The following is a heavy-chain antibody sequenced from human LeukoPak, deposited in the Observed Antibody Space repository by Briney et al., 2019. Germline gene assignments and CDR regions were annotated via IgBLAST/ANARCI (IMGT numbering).Heavy chain of an antibody. CDR1: GGSISSSSYY. V-gene: IGHV4-39*07. Sequence: SETLSLTCTVSGGSISSSSYYWGWIRQPPGKGLEWIGSIYYSGSAYYNPSLKSRVTISVDTSKNQFSLKPSSVTAADTAVYYCAPFVDTATLDYWGQGTLVTVSS. CDR3: APFVDTATLDY. CDR2: IYYSGSA. J-gene: IGHJ4*02. D-gene: IGHD5-18*01.